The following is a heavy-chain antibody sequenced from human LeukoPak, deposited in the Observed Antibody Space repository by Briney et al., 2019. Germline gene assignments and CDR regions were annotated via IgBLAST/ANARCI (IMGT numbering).Heavy chain of an antibody. D-gene: IGHD2-15*01. V-gene: IGHV4-59*01. CDR2: IYYSGST. CDR3: ARRRGQYCSGGSCYPRSNWFDP. CDR1: GGSISSYY. J-gene: IGHJ5*02. Sequence: SETLSLTCTVSGGSISSYYWSWIRQPPGKGLEWIGYIYYSGSTNYNPSLKSRVTISVDTSKNQFSLKLSSVTAADTAVYYCARRRGQYCSGGSCYPRSNWFDPWGQGTLVTVSS.